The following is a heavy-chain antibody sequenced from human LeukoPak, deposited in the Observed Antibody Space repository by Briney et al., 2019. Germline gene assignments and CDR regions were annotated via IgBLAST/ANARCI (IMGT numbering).Heavy chain of an antibody. D-gene: IGHD2-2*01. Sequence: PGVSLRLSCAASGFTFSSYWMSWVRQAPGKGLEWVANIKQDGSEKYYVDSVKGRFTISRDNAKNSLYLQMNSLRAEDTAVYYCARAPSTSYYYYGMDVWGQGTTVTVSS. J-gene: IGHJ6*02. CDR3: ARAPSTSYYYYGMDV. CDR2: IKQDGSEK. V-gene: IGHV3-7*01. CDR1: GFTFSSYW.